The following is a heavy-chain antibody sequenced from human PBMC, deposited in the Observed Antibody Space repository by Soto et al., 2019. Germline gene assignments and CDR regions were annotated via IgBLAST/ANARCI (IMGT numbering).Heavy chain of an antibody. CDR3: ARVDGYSSSGWFDP. D-gene: IGHD6-6*01. Sequence: QVQLVQSGAEVKKPGSSVKVSCKASGGTFSSYTISWVRQAPVQGLEWMGRIIPILGIANYAQKFQGRVTITADKSTSTAYMELSSLRSEDTAVYYCARVDGYSSSGWFDPWGQGTLVTVSS. J-gene: IGHJ5*02. V-gene: IGHV1-69*02. CDR2: IIPILGIA. CDR1: GGTFSSYT.